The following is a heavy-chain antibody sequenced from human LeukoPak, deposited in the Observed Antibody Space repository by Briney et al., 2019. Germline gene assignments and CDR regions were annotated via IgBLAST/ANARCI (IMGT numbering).Heavy chain of an antibody. CDR1: GFTFSSYW. Sequence: GGSLRLSCAASGFTFSSYWMSWVRQAPGKGLEWVANIKQDGSEKYYVDSVKGRFTISRDNAKNSMYLQMNSLRAEDTGVYYCAREGRTGRPPCFDFWGQGTLVTVSS. D-gene: IGHD7-27*01. V-gene: IGHV3-7*01. J-gene: IGHJ4*02. CDR3: AREGRTGRPPCFDF. CDR2: IKQDGSEK.